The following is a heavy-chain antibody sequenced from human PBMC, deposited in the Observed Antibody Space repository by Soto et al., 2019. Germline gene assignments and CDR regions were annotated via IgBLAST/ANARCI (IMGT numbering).Heavy chain of an antibody. CDR3: AKLPDLQWMRLPLAY. CDR1: GFTFSNYA. V-gene: IGHV3-23*01. CDR2: INSTTGAT. D-gene: IGHD6-19*01. Sequence: EVQLLESGGGLVQPGGSLRLSCAASGFTFSNYAMNWVRQAPGKGLEWVSTINSTTGATYYADSVKGRFTISRDNSKNPRYLEMNTWRPRAPALYYCAKLPDLQWMRLPLAYWGQGTLVTVSS. J-gene: IGHJ4*02.